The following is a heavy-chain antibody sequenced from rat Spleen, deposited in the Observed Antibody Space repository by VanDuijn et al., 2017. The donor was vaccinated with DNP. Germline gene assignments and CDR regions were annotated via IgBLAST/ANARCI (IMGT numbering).Heavy chain of an antibody. CDR3: ETFEGRDA. CDR1: GFTFSDYN. CDR2: ILYDGSRT. J-gene: IGHJ4*01. V-gene: IGHV5S10*01. Sequence: EVQLVESGGDLVQPGRSLKLSCAASGFTFSDYNMAWVRQAPTKGLEWVATILYDGSRTYYRDSVKGRFTISRDNAKITLYLQMDSLRSEDTATYYCETFEGRDAWGRGTSVTVSS. D-gene: IGHD1-11*01.